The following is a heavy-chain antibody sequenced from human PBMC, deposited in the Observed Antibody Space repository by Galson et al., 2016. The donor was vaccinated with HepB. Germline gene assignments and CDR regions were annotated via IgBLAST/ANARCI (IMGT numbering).Heavy chain of an antibody. D-gene: IGHD5-12*01. CDR3: ARDEVEVVPTTAGEFYYNYGMDV. Sequence: SLRLSCAASGFTFSRYTMNWVRQAPGKGLEWVSSISSSSVYIYYADSVKGRFTISRDNAKNSLYLQMDSLRAEDTAVYYCARDEVEVVPTTAGEFYYNYGMDVWGQGTTVTVSS. CDR2: ISSSSVYI. V-gene: IGHV3-21*01. CDR1: GFTFSRYT. J-gene: IGHJ6*02.